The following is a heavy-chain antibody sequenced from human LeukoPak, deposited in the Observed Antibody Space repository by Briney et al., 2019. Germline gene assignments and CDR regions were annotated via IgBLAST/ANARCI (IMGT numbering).Heavy chain of an antibody. J-gene: IGHJ4*02. Sequence: ASVKVSCKASGYTFTSYDINWVRQATGQGLEWMGWMNPNSGNTGYAQEFQGRVTITRNTSISTAYMELSSLRSEDTAVYYCARRGGGGDSFDYWGQGTLVTVSS. V-gene: IGHV1-8*03. D-gene: IGHD2-21*02. CDR2: MNPNSGNT. CDR1: GYTFTSYD. CDR3: ARRGGGGDSFDY.